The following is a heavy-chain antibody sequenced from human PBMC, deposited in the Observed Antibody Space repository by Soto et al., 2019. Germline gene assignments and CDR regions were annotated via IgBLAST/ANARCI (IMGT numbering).Heavy chain of an antibody. D-gene: IGHD2-2*01. V-gene: IGHV3-48*01. CDR1: GFTFSSYS. Sequence: EVQLVESGGGLVQPGGSLRLSCAASGFTFSSYSMNWVRQAPGKGLEWVSYISSSSSTIYYADSVKGRFTISRDNAKNSLYLQMNSLRAEDTAVYYCARADIVVVPAAMSSYNWFDPCGQGTLVTVSS. CDR2: ISSSSSTI. J-gene: IGHJ5*02. CDR3: ARADIVVVPAAMSSYNWFDP.